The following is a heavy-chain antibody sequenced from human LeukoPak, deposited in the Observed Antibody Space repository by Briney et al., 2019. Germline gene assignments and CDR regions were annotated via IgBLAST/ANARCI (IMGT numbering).Heavy chain of an antibody. V-gene: IGHV4-39*07. CDR3: ARMAYYMDV. D-gene: IGHD5-24*01. Sequence: PSETLSLTCTVSGDSISSSNYYWGWIRQPPGKGLEWIGSIYYSGSTYYNPSLKSRVTISVDTSKDQFSLKLSSVTAADTAVYYCARMAYYMDVWGKGTTVTVSS. CDR2: IYYSGST. J-gene: IGHJ6*03. CDR1: GDSISSSNYY.